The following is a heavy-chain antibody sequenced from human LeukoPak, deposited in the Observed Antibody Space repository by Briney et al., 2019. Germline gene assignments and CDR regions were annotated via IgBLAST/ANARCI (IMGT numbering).Heavy chain of an antibody. CDR2: INHSGST. J-gene: IGHJ3*02. D-gene: IGHD5-12*01. Sequence: PSETLSLTCAVYGGSFSGYYWSWIRQPPGKGLEWIGEINHSGSTNYNPSLKSRVTISVDTSKSQFSLKLSSVTAADTAVYYCARGLVLRGAFDIWGQGTMVTVSS. CDR3: ARGLVLRGAFDI. V-gene: IGHV4-34*01. CDR1: GGSFSGYY.